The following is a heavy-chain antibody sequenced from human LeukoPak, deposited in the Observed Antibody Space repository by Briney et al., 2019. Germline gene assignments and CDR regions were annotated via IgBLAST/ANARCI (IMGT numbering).Heavy chain of an antibody. Sequence: PSETLSLTCAVSGGSISSSNWWSWVRQPPGKGLEWIGEIYHSGSTNYNPSLKSRVTISVDTSKNQFSLKLSSVTAADTAVYYCARIYQHHMDVWGKGTTVTVSS. CDR3: ARIYQHHMDV. V-gene: IGHV4-4*02. J-gene: IGHJ6*03. D-gene: IGHD2-2*01. CDR2: IYHSGST. CDR1: GGSISSSNW.